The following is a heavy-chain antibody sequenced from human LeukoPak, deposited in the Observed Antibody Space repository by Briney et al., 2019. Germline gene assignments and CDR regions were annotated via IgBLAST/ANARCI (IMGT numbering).Heavy chain of an antibody. CDR3: AREFQEDPRADY. CDR2: ISAYNGNT. D-gene: IGHD2-21*01. J-gene: IGHJ4*02. CDR1: GYTFTSYG. Sequence: ASVKVSCKASGYTFTSYGIRWVRQAPGQGLEWMGWISAYNGNTNYAQKLQGRVTMTTDTSTSTAYMELRSLRSDDTAVYYCAREFQEDPRADYWGQGTLVTVSS. V-gene: IGHV1-18*01.